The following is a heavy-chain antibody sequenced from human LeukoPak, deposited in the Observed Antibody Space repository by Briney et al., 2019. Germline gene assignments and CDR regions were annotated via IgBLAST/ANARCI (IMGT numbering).Heavy chain of an antibody. J-gene: IGHJ5*02. CDR3: ASAGSTTLTRWFDH. CDR2: IKYSSSII. D-gene: IGHD4-17*01. Sequence: GGSLRLSRAASGFPYSTYSMTWVRQAPGKGLEWVSYIKYSSSIIFYAESVKGRFTISRDNAKNSLFLQMNSLRDEDTAVYYCASAGSTTLTRWFDHWGQGSLVTVSS. CDR1: GFPYSTYS. V-gene: IGHV3-48*02.